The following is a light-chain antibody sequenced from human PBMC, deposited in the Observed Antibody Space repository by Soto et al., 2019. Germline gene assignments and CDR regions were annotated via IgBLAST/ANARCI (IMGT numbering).Light chain of an antibody. CDR2: EVS. V-gene: IGLV2-14*01. CDR3: SSYTSSSPCV. J-gene: IGLJ1*01. CDR1: SSDVGGYKY. Sequence: QSALTQPASVSGSPGQSITISCTGTSSDVGGYKYVSWYQQHPGKAPKLMIYEVSNRPSGVSNRFSGSKSGNTASLTISGLQAEDDADYYCSSYTSSSPCVFGTGIKLTVL.